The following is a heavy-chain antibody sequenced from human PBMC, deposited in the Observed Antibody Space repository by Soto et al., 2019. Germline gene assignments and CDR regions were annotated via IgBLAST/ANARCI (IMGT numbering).Heavy chain of an antibody. V-gene: IGHV4-4*07. Sequence: SETLSLTCSVSGVSMRNSYWTWIRQSAGRGLEWIGRISTSGNTNYNPSLNSRLTMSVDTSKNQVSLKLTSVTAADTAVYYCARGGGVPALGDPWGQGTLVTVSS. D-gene: IGHD3-16*01. J-gene: IGHJ5*02. CDR1: GVSMRNSY. CDR2: ISTSGNT. CDR3: ARGGGVPALGDP.